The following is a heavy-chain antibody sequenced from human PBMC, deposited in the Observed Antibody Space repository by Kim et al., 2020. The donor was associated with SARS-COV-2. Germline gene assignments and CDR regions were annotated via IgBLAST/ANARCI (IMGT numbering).Heavy chain of an antibody. Sequence: KSSQKLQSWVTITRDASASTVYMDLSSLRSEDTAVYYCARSSSVGSGDFDCWGQGTLVTVSS. J-gene: IGHJ4*02. V-gene: IGHV1-3*01. CDR3: ARSSSVGSGDFDC. D-gene: IGHD6-6*01.